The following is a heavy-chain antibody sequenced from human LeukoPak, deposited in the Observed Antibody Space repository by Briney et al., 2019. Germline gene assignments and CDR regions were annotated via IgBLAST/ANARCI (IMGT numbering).Heavy chain of an antibody. D-gene: IGHD2-2*01. CDR1: GGSFSDNA. V-gene: IGHV1-69*06. CDR3: ARGIVTSTTDYFDY. CDR2: LIPVFGTP. J-gene: IGHJ4*02. Sequence: ASVKVSCKASGGSFSDNAINWVRQAPGQGLEWMGGLIPVFGTPNYAQRFQGRVTLTADTSTKTVYMEMTGLRSEDTAVYFCARGIVTSTTDYFDYWGQGTLVTVSS.